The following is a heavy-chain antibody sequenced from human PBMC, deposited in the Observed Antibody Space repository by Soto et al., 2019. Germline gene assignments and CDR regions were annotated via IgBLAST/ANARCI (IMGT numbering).Heavy chain of an antibody. V-gene: IGHV5-51*01. Sequence: PGESLKISCKGSGYSFTSYWIGWVRQMPGKGLEWMGIIYPGDSDTRYSPSFQGQVTISADKSISTAYLQWSSLKASDTAMYYCARHRSDFWSGPPPAFYYYGMDVWGQGTAVTVSS. D-gene: IGHD3-3*01. CDR1: GYSFTSYW. CDR2: IYPGDSDT. CDR3: ARHRSDFWSGPPPAFYYYGMDV. J-gene: IGHJ6*02.